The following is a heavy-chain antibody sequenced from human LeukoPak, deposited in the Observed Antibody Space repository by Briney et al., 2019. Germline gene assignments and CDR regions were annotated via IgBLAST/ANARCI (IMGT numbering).Heavy chain of an antibody. D-gene: IGHD3-22*01. J-gene: IGHJ4*02. V-gene: IGHV4-61*02. CDR1: GGSISSGGYS. CDR3: ASDSSGYSSFDY. Sequence: SQTLSLTCAVSGGSISSGGYSWSWIRQPAGKGLEWIGRIYTSGSTNYNPSLKSRVTMSVDTSKNQFSLKLSSVTAADTAVYYCASDSSGYSSFDYWGQGTLVTVSS. CDR2: IYTSGST.